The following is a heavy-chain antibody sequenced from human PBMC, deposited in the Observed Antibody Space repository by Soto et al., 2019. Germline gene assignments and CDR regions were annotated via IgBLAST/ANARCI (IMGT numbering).Heavy chain of an antibody. CDR2: ISSSSSYI. J-gene: IGHJ6*02. Sequence: EVQLVESGGGLVKPGGSLRLSCAASGFTFSSYSMNWVRQAPGKGLEWVSSISSSSSYIYYADSVKGRFTISRDNAKNSLNLQMNSLRGEATAVYYCASLEGSDGYNLYYYCMDVWGQGTTVTVSS. CDR1: GFTFSSYS. CDR3: ASLEGSDGYNLYYYCMDV. V-gene: IGHV3-21*01. D-gene: IGHD2-21*01.